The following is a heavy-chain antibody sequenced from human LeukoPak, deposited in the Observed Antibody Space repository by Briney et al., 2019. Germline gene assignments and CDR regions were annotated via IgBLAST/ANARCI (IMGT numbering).Heavy chain of an antibody. J-gene: IGHJ5*02. CDR2: IYYSGST. Sequence: SETLSLTCTVSGGSISSYYWSWIRQPPGKGLEWIGSIYYSGSTYYNPSLKSRVTISVDTSKNQFSLKLSSVTAADTAVYYCARVDCSSTSCYAGDWFDPWGQGTLVTVSS. CDR1: GGSISSYY. CDR3: ARVDCSSTSCYAGDWFDP. D-gene: IGHD2-2*01. V-gene: IGHV4-59*05.